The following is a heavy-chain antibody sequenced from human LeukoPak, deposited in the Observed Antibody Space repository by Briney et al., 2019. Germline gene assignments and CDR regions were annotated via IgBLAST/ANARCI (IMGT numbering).Heavy chain of an antibody. Sequence: GGSLRLSCAVSGVTVSSKYMSWVRQAPGKGLEWVSVIYSDGTTYYADFVKGRFIISRDKSRNTLHLRMNSLRAEDAALYYCAVSTGNQDFDDWGQGTLVTVSS. CDR2: IYSDGTT. V-gene: IGHV3-66*02. CDR3: AVSTGNQDFDD. D-gene: IGHD2-8*02. CDR1: GVTVSSKY. J-gene: IGHJ4*02.